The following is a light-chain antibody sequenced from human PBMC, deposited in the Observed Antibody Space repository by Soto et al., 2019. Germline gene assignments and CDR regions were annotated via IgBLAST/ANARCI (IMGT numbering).Light chain of an antibody. CDR3: QKYDSAPWT. J-gene: IGKJ1*01. CDR2: AAS. CDR1: QGFSNY. V-gene: IGKV1-27*01. Sequence: DIQMTQSPSSLSASVRDRVTITCRASQGFSNYLAWYQQKPGKVPKLLIYAASTLQSGVPSRFSGSGSGTDFTLTISSLQPEDVATSYCQKYDSAPWTFGQGTKVEIK.